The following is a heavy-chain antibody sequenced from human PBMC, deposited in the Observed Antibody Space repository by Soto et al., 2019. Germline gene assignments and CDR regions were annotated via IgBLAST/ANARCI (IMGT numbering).Heavy chain of an antibody. V-gene: IGHV4-59*12. J-gene: IGHJ3*02. D-gene: IGHD1-1*01. CDR2: IYYSGST. CDR1: GSSISSYY. Sequence: PSETLSLTCTVSGSSISSYYWSWIRQPPGKGLEWIGYIYYSGSTNYNPSLKSRVTISVDTSKNQFSLKLSSVTAADTALYYCARVERGTATTVVDAFDIWGPGTMVTVSS. CDR3: ARVERGTATTVVDAFDI.